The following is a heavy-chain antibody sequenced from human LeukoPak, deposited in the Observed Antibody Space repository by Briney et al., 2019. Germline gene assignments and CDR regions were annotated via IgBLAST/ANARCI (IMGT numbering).Heavy chain of an antibody. CDR1: GGSISSYY. D-gene: IGHD6-13*01. Sequence: SETLSLTCTVSGGSISSYYWSWIRQPPGKGLEWIGYIYYSGSTNYNPSLKSRVTISVDTSKNQFSLRLSSVTAADTAIYYCARVSVAGTGPDYWGQGTLVTVSS. CDR3: ARVSVAGTGPDY. CDR2: IYYSGST. J-gene: IGHJ4*02. V-gene: IGHV4-59*01.